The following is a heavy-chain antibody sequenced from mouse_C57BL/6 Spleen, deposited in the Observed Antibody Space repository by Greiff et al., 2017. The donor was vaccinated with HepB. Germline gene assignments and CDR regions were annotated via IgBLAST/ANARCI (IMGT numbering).Heavy chain of an antibody. CDR3: ARSGDYYDYAQEFAY. CDR2: IHPNSGST. D-gene: IGHD2-4*01. CDR1: GYTFTSYW. V-gene: IGHV1-64*01. Sequence: QVQLQQPGAELVKPGASVKLSCKASGYTFTSYWMHWVKQRPGQGLEWIGMIHPNSGSTNYNEKFKSKATLTVDKSSSTAYMQLSSLTSEDSAVYYCARSGDYYDYAQEFAYWGQGTLVTVSA. J-gene: IGHJ3*01.